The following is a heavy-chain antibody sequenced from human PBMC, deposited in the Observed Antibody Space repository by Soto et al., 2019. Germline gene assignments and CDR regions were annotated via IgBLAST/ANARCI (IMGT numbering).Heavy chain of an antibody. V-gene: IGHV1-69*13. CDR3: ARPGTRGGYDFNDY. CDR2: VIPIFGTA. D-gene: IGHD5-12*01. CDR1: GGTFSSYA. J-gene: IGHJ4*02. Sequence: VASVKVSCKASGGTFSSYAISWVRQAPGQGLEWMGGVIPIFGTANYAQKFQGRVTITADESTSTAYMELSSLRSEDTAVYYCARPGTRGGYDFNDYWGQGTLVTVSS.